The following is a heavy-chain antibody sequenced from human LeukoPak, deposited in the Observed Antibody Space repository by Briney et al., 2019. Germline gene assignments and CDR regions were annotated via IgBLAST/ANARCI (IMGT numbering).Heavy chain of an antibody. CDR1: GGSISSGSYY. Sequence: KPSETLSLNCTVSGGSISSGSYYWSWIRQPAGKGLEWIGRIYTSGSTNYNPSLKSRVTISVDTSKNQFSLKLSSVTAADTAVYYCARDGSSGWYSYYFDYWGQGTLVTVSS. V-gene: IGHV4-61*02. J-gene: IGHJ4*02. CDR2: IYTSGST. D-gene: IGHD6-19*01. CDR3: ARDGSSGWYSYYFDY.